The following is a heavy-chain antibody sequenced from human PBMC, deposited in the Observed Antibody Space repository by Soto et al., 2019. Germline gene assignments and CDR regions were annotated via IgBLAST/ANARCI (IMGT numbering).Heavy chain of an antibody. V-gene: IGHV5-51*01. Sequence: PGESLTISCKGSGYSFTSYWIGWVRQMPGKGLEWMGIIYPGDSDTRYSPSFQGQVTISADKSISTAYLQWSSLKASDTAMYYCARQDYDFWSGYYDAALSWDAFDIWGQGTMVTVSS. CDR3: ARQDYDFWSGYYDAALSWDAFDI. J-gene: IGHJ3*02. CDR2: IYPGDSDT. D-gene: IGHD3-3*01. CDR1: GYSFTSYW.